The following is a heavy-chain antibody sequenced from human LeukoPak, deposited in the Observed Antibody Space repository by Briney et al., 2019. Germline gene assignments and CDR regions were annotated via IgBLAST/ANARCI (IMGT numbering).Heavy chain of an antibody. CDR3: AKDIQLST. Sequence: GGSLRLSCAASGFTFSVAAMTWVRQAPGKGPEWVSLIGASGESTYYADSVKGRFTISRDNSKNTLSLQMNSLRVEDTAMYFCAKDIQLSTWGLGTMVTVSS. CDR2: IGASGEST. V-gene: IGHV3-23*01. CDR1: GFTFSVAA. D-gene: IGHD5-24*01. J-gene: IGHJ3*01.